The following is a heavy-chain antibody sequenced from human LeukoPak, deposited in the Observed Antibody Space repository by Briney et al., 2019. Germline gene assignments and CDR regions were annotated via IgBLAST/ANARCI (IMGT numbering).Heavy chain of an antibody. Sequence: PSETLSLTCTVSGGSLSSRYWSWIRQPPGKGLEWIGYISYSGSTNYNPSLKSRVTISVDMSKNQFSLRLSSVTAADTAVYYCARHYGSGSDFYYYGMDVWGQGTTVTVSS. J-gene: IGHJ6*02. CDR2: ISYSGST. CDR3: ARHYGSGSDFYYYGMDV. D-gene: IGHD3-10*01. V-gene: IGHV4-59*08. CDR1: GGSLSSRY.